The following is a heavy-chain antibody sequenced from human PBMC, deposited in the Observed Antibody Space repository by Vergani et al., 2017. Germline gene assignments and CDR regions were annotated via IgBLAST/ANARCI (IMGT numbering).Heavy chain of an antibody. CDR1: GFTFSACP. V-gene: IGHV3-23*01. J-gene: IGHJ4*02. Sequence: EVQLLQSGGGVIQPGGSVRLSCAASGFTFSACPMTWVRQAPGKGLEWVSAISARYTSTYYADSVKGRFTITRDNSKNMLYLQVRSLRLEDTGVYHCVRDRCLCAGGRFYTEAWDYWGQGTPVTVSS. D-gene: IGHD2-2*02. CDR2: ISARYTST. CDR3: VRDRCLCAGGRFYTEAWDY.